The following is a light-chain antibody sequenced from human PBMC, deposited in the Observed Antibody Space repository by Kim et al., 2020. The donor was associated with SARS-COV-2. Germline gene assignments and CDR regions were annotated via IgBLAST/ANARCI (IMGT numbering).Light chain of an antibody. Sequence: PGERASLSCRASQSVRKNDLAWYLQKPGQAPRLLIYAASSRPGGIPDRFSGSGSGTDFTLTISRLEPEDFAVYYCQQYGTSPYNFGQGTKLE. CDR3: QQYGTSPYN. CDR2: AAS. V-gene: IGKV3-20*01. CDR1: QSVRKND. J-gene: IGKJ2*01.